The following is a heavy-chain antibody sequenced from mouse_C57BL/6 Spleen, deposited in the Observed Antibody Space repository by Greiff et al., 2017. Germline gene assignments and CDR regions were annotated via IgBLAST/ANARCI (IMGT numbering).Heavy chain of an antibody. Sequence: QVQLQQSGPELVKPGASVKISCKASGYAFSSSWMNWVKQRPGKGLEWIGRICPGDGDTNYNGKFKGKATLTADKSSSTAYMQLSSLTSEDSAVYFCARRDGSSSYAMDYWGQGTSVTVSS. J-gene: IGHJ4*01. CDR3: ARRDGSSSYAMDY. CDR1: GYAFSSSW. D-gene: IGHD1-1*01. CDR2: ICPGDGDT. V-gene: IGHV1-82*01.